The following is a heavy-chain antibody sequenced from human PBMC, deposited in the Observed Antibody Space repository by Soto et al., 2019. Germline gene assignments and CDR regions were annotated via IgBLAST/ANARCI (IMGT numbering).Heavy chain of an antibody. CDR2: INHSGST. V-gene: IGHV4-34*01. Sequence: PSETLSLTCAVYGGSFSGYYWSWLRQPPGKGLEWIGEINHSGSTNYNPSLKSRVTISVDTSKNQFSLKLSSVTAADTAVYYCASTVDIVATIGVFDYWGQGTLVTVSS. D-gene: IGHD5-12*01. CDR1: GGSFSGYY. CDR3: ASTVDIVATIGVFDY. J-gene: IGHJ4*02.